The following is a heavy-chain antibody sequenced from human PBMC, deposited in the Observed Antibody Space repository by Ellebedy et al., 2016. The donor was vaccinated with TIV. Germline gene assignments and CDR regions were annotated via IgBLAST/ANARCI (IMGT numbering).Heavy chain of an antibody. CDR1: GFTFSSYA. Sequence: GGSLRLSXAASGFTFSSYAMSWVRQAPGKGLEWVSAISGSGGSTYYADSVKGRFTISRDNSKNTLYLQMNSLRAEDTAVYYCAKDIKTSGVDYGDYSFDYWGQGTLVTVSS. CDR3: AKDIKTSGVDYGDYSFDY. J-gene: IGHJ4*02. D-gene: IGHD4-17*01. CDR2: ISGSGGST. V-gene: IGHV3-23*01.